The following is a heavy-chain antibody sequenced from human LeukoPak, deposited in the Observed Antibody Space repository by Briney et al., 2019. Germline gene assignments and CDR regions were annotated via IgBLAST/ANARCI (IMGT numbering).Heavy chain of an antibody. CDR1: GFTFSSYS. J-gene: IGHJ4*02. D-gene: IGHD3-3*01. V-gene: IGHV3-21*01. CDR2: ISSSSSYI. Sequence: GGSLRLSCAASGFTFSSYSMNWVRQAPGKGLEWVSSISSSSSYIYYADSVKGRFTISRDNAKNSLYLQMNSLRAKDTAVYYCARSYDFWSGSDYWGQGTLVTVSS. CDR3: ARSYDFWSGSDY.